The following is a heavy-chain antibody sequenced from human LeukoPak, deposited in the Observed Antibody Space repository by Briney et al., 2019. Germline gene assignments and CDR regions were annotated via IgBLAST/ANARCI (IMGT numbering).Heavy chain of an antibody. Sequence: SETLSLTCTVSGGSISSYYWSWIRQPPGKGLEWIGYIYYSGSTNYNPSLKSRVTISVDTSKNQFSLRLSSVTAADTAVYYCAREGYSYGFDYWGQGTLVTVSS. CDR2: IYYSGST. J-gene: IGHJ4*02. CDR3: AREGYSYGFDY. D-gene: IGHD5-18*01. V-gene: IGHV4-59*01. CDR1: GGSISSYY.